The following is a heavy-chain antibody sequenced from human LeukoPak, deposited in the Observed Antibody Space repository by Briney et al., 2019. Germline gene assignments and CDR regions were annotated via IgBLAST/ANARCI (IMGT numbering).Heavy chain of an antibody. J-gene: IGHJ5*02. CDR1: GFTFSSYW. CDR3: ARDQGSGYFNWFDP. V-gene: IGHV3-74*01. Sequence: QAGGALRLSCAAPGFTFSSYWMHWVRQAPGKGLVWVSRINSDGSSTSYADSVKGRFTISRDNAKNTLYLQMNSLRAEDTAVYYCARDQGSGYFNWFDPWGQGTLVTVSS. CDR2: INSDGSST. D-gene: IGHD5-12*01.